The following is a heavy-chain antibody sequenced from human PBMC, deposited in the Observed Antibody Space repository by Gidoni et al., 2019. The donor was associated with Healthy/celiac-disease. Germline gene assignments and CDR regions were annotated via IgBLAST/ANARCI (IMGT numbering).Heavy chain of an antibody. CDR1: GFTFSGSA. Sequence: EVQLVESGGGLVQPGGSLKLSCAASGFTFSGSAMHWVRQASGKGLEWVGRIRSKANSYATAYAASVKGRFTISRDDSKNTAYLQMNSLKTEDTAVYYCTTPPYYYDSSGYPGWGQGTLVTVSS. CDR2: IRSKANSYAT. J-gene: IGHJ4*02. V-gene: IGHV3-73*02. CDR3: TTPPYYYDSSGYPG. D-gene: IGHD3-22*01.